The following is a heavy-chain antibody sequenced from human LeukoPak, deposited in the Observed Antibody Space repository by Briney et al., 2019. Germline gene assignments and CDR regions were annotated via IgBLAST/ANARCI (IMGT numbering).Heavy chain of an antibody. CDR2: IYTSGST. CDR3: ARAPRWFGELYSDWFDP. CDR1: GGSISSGSYY. D-gene: IGHD3-10*01. Sequence: SETLSLTCTVSGGSISSGSYYWSWIRQPAGKGLEWIGRIYTSGSTNYNPSLKSRVTISVDTSKNQFSLKLSSVTAADTAVYYCARAPRWFGELYSDWFDPWGQGTLVTVSS. J-gene: IGHJ5*02. V-gene: IGHV4-61*02.